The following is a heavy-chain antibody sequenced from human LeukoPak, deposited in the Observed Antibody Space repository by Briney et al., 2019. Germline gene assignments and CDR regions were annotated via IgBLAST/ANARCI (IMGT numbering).Heavy chain of an antibody. Sequence: GASVKVSCKASGGTFTSYAISWVRQAPGQGGEWMGRIIPILGIATYAQNFQGRVTITADKSTSTAYMELSSLRSEDTAVYYCASSYSSSSRPNLSFDYWGQGTLVTVSS. J-gene: IGHJ4*02. V-gene: IGHV1-69*04. CDR3: ASSYSSSSRPNLSFDY. CDR2: IIPILGIA. CDR1: GGTFTSYA. D-gene: IGHD6-6*01.